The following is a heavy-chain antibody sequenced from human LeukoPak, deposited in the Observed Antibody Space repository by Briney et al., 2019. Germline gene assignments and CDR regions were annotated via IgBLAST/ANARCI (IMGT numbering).Heavy chain of an antibody. CDR2: IYYSGGT. CDR1: GGSISSYY. Sequence: SETLSLTCTVSGGSISSYYWSWIRQPPGKGLERIGYIYYSGGTNYNPSLKSRVSISVDTSKNQFSLKLSSVTAADTAMYYCARHKTGEVYFDYWGQGTLVTVSS. CDR3: ARHKTGEVYFDY. D-gene: IGHD7-27*01. V-gene: IGHV4-59*08. J-gene: IGHJ4*02.